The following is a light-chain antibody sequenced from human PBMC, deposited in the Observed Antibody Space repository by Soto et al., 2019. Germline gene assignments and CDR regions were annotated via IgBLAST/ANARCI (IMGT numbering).Light chain of an antibody. V-gene: IGKV3-15*01. CDR2: GAS. CDR3: QQYDNWPPIT. CDR1: QSVGVN. Sequence: EVVMTQSPATLSVSPRERETLSCRASQSVGVNLAWYQQRQGQAPRLLLHGASTRVTGIPATFSGSGSGTEFTLTTSSLQSEDSAVYYCQQYDNWPPITFGQGTRLEIK. J-gene: IGKJ5*01.